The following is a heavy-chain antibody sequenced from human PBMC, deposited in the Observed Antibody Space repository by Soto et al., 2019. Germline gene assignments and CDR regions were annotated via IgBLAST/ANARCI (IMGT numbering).Heavy chain of an antibody. CDR2: ISGSGGNT. D-gene: IGHD5-18*01. Sequence: GGSLRLSCAASGFTFSSYAMNWVRQAPGKGLEWVSAISGSGGNTYYADSVKGRFTISRDNSKNTLYLQMNSLRAEDTAVYYCAKDKDGGGSSYGYKTRQLNWFDPWGQGRLVTVSS. V-gene: IGHV3-23*01. CDR1: GFTFSSYA. J-gene: IGHJ5*02. CDR3: AKDKDGGGSSYGYKTRQLNWFDP.